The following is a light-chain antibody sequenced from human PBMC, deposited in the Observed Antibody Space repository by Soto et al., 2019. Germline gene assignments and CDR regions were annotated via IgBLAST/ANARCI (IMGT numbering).Light chain of an antibody. CDR1: QSVRKN. Sequence: EIVLTQSPATLSLSPGERATLSCRASQSVRKNLAWYQQKPGQAPRLLIHDASIRATGIPAKFSGSGSGTDFTLTISSLEPEDFGVYYCQQRSNWPQITFGGGTKVEIK. V-gene: IGKV3-11*01. CDR2: DAS. CDR3: QQRSNWPQIT. J-gene: IGKJ4*01.